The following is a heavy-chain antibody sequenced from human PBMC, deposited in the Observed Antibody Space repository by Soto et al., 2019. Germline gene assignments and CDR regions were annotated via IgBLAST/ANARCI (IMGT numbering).Heavy chain of an antibody. CDR1: GYTFTSYD. D-gene: IGHD4-17*01. V-gene: IGHV1-8*01. CDR3: SRGIKYGAYSRWFDP. J-gene: IGHJ5*02. Sequence: ASVKVSCKASGYTFTSYDINWVRQATGQGLEYLGWMNPNSGNTAYVQKFQGRVTMTWDTSITTAYMELSSLRSEDTAVYFCSRGIKYGAYSRWFDPWG. CDR2: MNPNSGNT.